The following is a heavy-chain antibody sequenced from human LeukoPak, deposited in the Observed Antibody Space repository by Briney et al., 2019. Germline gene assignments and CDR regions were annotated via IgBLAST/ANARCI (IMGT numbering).Heavy chain of an antibody. J-gene: IGHJ4*02. Sequence: SQTLSLTCTVSGDSISSSSYYWGWIRQPPGKGLEWIGSIYYSGSTYYNPSLKSRVTISVDTSKNQFSLKLSSVTAADTAVYYCARHDCSSTSCYPKDYYFDYWGQGTLVTVSS. CDR2: IYYSGST. CDR1: GDSISSSSYY. V-gene: IGHV4-39*01. CDR3: ARHDCSSTSCYPKDYYFDY. D-gene: IGHD2-2*01.